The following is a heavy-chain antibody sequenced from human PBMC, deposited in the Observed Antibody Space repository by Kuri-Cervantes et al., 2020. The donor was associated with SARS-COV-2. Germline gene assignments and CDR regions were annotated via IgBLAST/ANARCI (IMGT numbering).Heavy chain of an antibody. CDR1: GGSFSGYY. D-gene: IGHD3-3*01. J-gene: IGHJ6*02. Sequence: ESLKISCAVYGGSFSGYYWSWIRQPPGKGLEWIGEINHSGSTNYNPSLKSRVTISVDTSKNQFSLKLSSVTAADTAVYYCAIKADFWSGYYTGYYYGMDVWGQGTTVTVSS. V-gene: IGHV4-34*01. CDR2: INHSGST. CDR3: AIKADFWSGYYTGYYYGMDV.